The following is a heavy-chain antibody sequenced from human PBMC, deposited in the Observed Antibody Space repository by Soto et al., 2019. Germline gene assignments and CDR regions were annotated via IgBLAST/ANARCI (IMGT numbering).Heavy chain of an antibody. Sequence: QVQLVQSGTEVRKPGASVKVSCKASGYNFVNYGITWVRQAPGQGLERMGWISAYNGNTDYEQKFQGRITMTTDTSTSRAYLELRSLRSDDTAVYYCARDGGTVDALPGGFWGQGTLVSVSS. J-gene: IGHJ4*02. D-gene: IGHD3-16*01. CDR2: ISAYNGNT. CDR3: ARDGGTVDALPGGF. CDR1: GYNFVNYG. V-gene: IGHV1-18*01.